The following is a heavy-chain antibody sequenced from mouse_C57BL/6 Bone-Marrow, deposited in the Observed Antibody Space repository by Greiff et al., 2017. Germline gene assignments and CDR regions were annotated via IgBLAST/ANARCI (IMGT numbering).Heavy chain of an antibody. D-gene: IGHD2-3*01. CDR1: GYSITSGYY. Sequence: EVKLVESGPGLVKPSQSLSLTCSVTGYSITSGYYWNWIRQFPGNKLEWMGYISYDGSNNYNPSLKNRISITRDTSKNQFFLKLNSVTTEDTATYDCARGGYDGYYRDWGQGTTLTVAS. J-gene: IGHJ2*01. V-gene: IGHV3-6*01. CDR2: ISYDGSN. CDR3: ARGGYDGYYRD.